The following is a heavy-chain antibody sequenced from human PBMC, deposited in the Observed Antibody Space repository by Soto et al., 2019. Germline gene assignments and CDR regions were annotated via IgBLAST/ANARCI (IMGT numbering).Heavy chain of an antibody. J-gene: IGHJ5*02. V-gene: IGHV3-15*01. CDR3: XXXXXXXXXXXXGWFDP. CDR2: XKSKTDGGTT. Sequence: EVQLVESGGGLVKPGGSLRLSCAASGFTFSNAWMSWVRQAPGKGLEWVGRXKSKTDGGTTDYAAPVKGRFTISRDDSXXXXXXXXXXXXXXXXXXXXXXXXXXXXXXXXXGWFDPWGQGTLVTVSS. CDR1: GFTFSNAW.